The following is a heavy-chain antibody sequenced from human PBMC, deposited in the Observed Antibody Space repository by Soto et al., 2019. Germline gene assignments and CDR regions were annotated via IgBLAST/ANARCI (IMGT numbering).Heavy chain of an antibody. D-gene: IGHD4-17*01. CDR3: ARHEGFGDSYCYFDL. J-gene: IGHJ2*01. Sequence: EVQLVQSGAEVKKPGESLKISCKGSGYIFTSYWIGWVRQMPGKGLEWMGIIYPGDSDTTYSPSFQGHVTISADKSISIAYLQWSSLKASDTAMYYCARHEGFGDSYCYFDLWGRGTLVTVSS. V-gene: IGHV5-51*01. CDR2: IYPGDSDT. CDR1: GYIFTSYW.